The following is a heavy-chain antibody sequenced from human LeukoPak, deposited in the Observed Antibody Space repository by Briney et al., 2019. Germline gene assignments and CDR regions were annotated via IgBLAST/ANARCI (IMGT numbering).Heavy chain of an antibody. CDR2: INPSGGST. CDR1: GYTFTRYY. Sequence: ASVKVSCKASGYTFTRYYMHWVRQAPGQGLEWMGIINPSGGSTTYAQKFQSRVTMTRDTSTSTAYMELSSLRSEDTAVYYCARAYYLGYFDNWGQGTLVTVSS. J-gene: IGHJ4*02. V-gene: IGHV1-46*01. CDR3: ARAYYLGYFDN. D-gene: IGHD3-22*01.